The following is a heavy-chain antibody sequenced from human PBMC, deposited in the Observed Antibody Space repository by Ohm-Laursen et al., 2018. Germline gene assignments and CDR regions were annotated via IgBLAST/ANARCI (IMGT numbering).Heavy chain of an antibody. V-gene: IGHV3-33*01. CDR3: ARATERDYYDSSDITDAFDI. CDR1: GFTFTNYG. J-gene: IGHJ3*02. D-gene: IGHD3-22*01. Sequence: SLRLSCAASGFTFTNYGIHWVRQAPGKGLEWVAVIWYDGSNKYYADSVKGRFTISRDNSKNTLYLQMNSLRAEDTAVYYRARATERDYYDSSDITDAFDIWGQGTMVTVSS. CDR2: IWYDGSNK.